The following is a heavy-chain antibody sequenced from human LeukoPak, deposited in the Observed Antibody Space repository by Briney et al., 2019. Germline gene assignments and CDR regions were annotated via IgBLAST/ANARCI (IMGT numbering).Heavy chain of an antibody. Sequence: GGSLRLSCAAPGFTFSDAWMSWVRQAPGKGLEWVGRIKSKTDGGTTDYAAPVKGRFTISRDDSKNTLYLQMNSLKTEETAVYYCTTRRDSRRAFDIWGQGTMVTVSS. CDR2: IKSKTDGGTT. CDR3: TTRRDSRRAFDI. D-gene: IGHD3-22*01. V-gene: IGHV3-15*01. CDR1: GFTFSDAW. J-gene: IGHJ3*02.